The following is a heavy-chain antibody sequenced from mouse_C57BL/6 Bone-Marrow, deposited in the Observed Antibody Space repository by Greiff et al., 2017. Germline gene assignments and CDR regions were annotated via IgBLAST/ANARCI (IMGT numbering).Heavy chain of an antibody. CDR2: IDPSDSYT. Sequence: QVQLQQPGAELVMPGASVKLSCKASGYTFTSYWMHWVKQRPGQGLEWIGEIDPSDSYTNYNQKFKGKSTWTVDKSSSTAYMQLSSLTSEDSAVYYCARGGVYYGLSYWYFDVWGTGTTVTVSS. V-gene: IGHV1-69*01. J-gene: IGHJ1*03. D-gene: IGHD2-1*01. CDR3: ARGGVYYGLSYWYFDV. CDR1: GYTFTSYW.